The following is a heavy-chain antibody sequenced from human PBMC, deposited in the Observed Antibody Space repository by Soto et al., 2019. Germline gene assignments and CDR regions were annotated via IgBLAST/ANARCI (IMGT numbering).Heavy chain of an antibody. CDR3: ARSSSKSAPFDY. CDR1: GFTVSSNY. Sequence: GGSLRLSCAASGFTVSSNYMSWVRQAPGKGLEWVSVIYSGGSTYYADSVKGRFTISRDNSKNTLYLQMNSLRAEDTAVYYCARSSSKSAPFDYWGQGTLVTVSS. V-gene: IGHV3-53*01. J-gene: IGHJ4*02. CDR2: IYSGGST. D-gene: IGHD2-2*01.